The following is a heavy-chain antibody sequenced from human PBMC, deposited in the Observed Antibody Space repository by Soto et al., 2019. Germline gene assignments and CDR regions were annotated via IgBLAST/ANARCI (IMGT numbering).Heavy chain of an antibody. CDR3: ARVMGEFNLPGSLDFDF. J-gene: IGHJ4*02. Sequence: SETLSLTCIVSNFSISSGYYCGWIRQSPGKGLEWIATIYHTGHTYYNPSLKSRVTISVDTSENHFSLKLSSVTAADTAFYYCARVMGEFNLPGSLDFDFWGQGTLVTVSS. CDR2: IYHTGHT. V-gene: IGHV4-38-2*02. CDR1: NFSISSGYY. D-gene: IGHD3-16*01.